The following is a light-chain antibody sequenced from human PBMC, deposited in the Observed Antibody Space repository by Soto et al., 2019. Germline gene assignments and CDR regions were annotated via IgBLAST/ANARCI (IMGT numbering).Light chain of an antibody. J-gene: IGKJ5*01. CDR1: QPIVSW. V-gene: IGKV1-12*01. CDR3: QQAYSFPVT. CDR2: AAS. Sequence: DIQMTQSPSSVSASVGDRVTITCRASQPIVSWLAWYQQKPGRAPKLLIYAASTLQSGVPSRFSGGGSGTDFTLTINSLQAEDFATYYCQQAYSFPVTFGQGTRLEI.